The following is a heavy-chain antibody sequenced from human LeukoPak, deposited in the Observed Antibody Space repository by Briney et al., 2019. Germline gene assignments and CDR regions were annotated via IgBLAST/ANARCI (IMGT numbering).Heavy chain of an antibody. Sequence: PGGSPRLSCAASGFTFSSYSMNWVRQAPGKGLEWGSSISSSSSYIYYADSVKGRFTISRDNAKNSLYLQMNSLRAEDTAVYYCAREGYSSSWQLYYYYMDVWGKGTTVTVSS. J-gene: IGHJ6*03. CDR2: ISSSSSYI. CDR3: AREGYSSSWQLYYYYMDV. D-gene: IGHD6-13*01. V-gene: IGHV3-21*01. CDR1: GFTFSSYS.